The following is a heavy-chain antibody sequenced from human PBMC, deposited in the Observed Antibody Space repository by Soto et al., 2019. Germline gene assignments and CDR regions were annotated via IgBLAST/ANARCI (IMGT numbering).Heavy chain of an antibody. D-gene: IGHD3-3*01. J-gene: IGHJ5*02. CDR3: ARGLRITIFGVTPNWLDP. CDR2: ISAYNGNT. Sequence: ASVKVSCKASGYTFTSYGISWVRQAPGQGLEWMGWISAYNGNTNYAQKLQGRVTMTTDTSTSTAYMELRSLRSDDTAVYYCARGLRITIFGVTPNWLDPWGQGTLVTVSS. CDR1: GYTFTSYG. V-gene: IGHV1-18*01.